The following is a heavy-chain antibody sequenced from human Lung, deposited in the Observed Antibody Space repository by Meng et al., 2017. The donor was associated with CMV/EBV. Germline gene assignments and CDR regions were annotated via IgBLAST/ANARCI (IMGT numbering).Heavy chain of an antibody. CDR3: ARDRAMGSSWFDP. Sequence: ASVXVSXXASDYTFSSYGISWARQAPGQGLEWMGWISGYNGNTNYAQRLQGRVTMTTDTSTSTAYMELRSLRFANTAVYYCARDRAMGSSWFDPWGQGALVTVSS. CDR1: DYTFSSYG. J-gene: IGHJ5*02. CDR2: ISGYNGNT. D-gene: IGHD2-2*01. V-gene: IGHV1-18*01.